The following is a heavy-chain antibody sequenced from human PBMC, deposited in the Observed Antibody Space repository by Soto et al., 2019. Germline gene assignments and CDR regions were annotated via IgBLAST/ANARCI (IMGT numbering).Heavy chain of an antibody. V-gene: IGHV2-70*01. CDR3: ARILNPDYYDSSGYYLAFDY. CDR1: WFSLSTSGMC. Sequence: GXTLVNPTKTLTXSCTFSWFSLSTSGMCVIWIRQPRVKALEWLALIDWDDDKYYITSLKTMLTISKDTSKNQVVLTMTNMDPVDTATYYCARILNPDYYDSSGYYLAFDYWGQGTLVTVSS. CDR2: IDWDDDK. D-gene: IGHD3-22*01. J-gene: IGHJ4*02.